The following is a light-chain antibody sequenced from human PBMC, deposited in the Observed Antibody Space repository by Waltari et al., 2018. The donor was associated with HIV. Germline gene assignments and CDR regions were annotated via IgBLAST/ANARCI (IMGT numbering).Light chain of an antibody. CDR3: AAWDDTLNGVI. CDR1: NSNIGGHA. V-gene: IGLV1-44*01. CDR2: SDD. Sequence: QSVLTQPPSASGVSEENVTLSCSGGNSNIGGHAVSWYQHLPGTAPKLLVSSDDQRPSGLPGRFAGSTSGTSASLAITGLHPDDEAHYYCAAWDDTLNGVIFGGGTKLTV. J-gene: IGLJ2*01.